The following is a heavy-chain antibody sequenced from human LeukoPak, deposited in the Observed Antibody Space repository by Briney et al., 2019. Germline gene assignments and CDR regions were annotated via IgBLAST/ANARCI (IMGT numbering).Heavy chain of an antibody. J-gene: IGHJ4*02. CDR2: INHSGST. Sequence: PPETLSLTCAVYGGPFSGYYWSWIRQPPGKGLEWIGEINHSGSTNYNPSLKSRVTISVDTPKNQFSLKLSSVTAADTAVYYCARGLASGYPPIPFDYWGQGTLVTVSS. CDR1: GGPFSGYY. V-gene: IGHV4-34*01. CDR3: ARGLASGYPPIPFDY. D-gene: IGHD3-3*01.